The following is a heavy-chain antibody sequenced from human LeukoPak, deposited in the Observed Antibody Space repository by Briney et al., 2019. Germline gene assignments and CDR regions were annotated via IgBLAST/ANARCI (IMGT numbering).Heavy chain of an antibody. J-gene: IGHJ4*02. V-gene: IGHV1-2*02. D-gene: IGHD5-18*01. Sequence: ASVKVSCKASGYTFTGYYMHWVRQAPGQGLEWMGWITPNSGGTNYAQKFQGRVTMTRDTAISTAYMELSRLRSDDTAVYYCARGIVDTAYHFDYWGQGTLVTVSS. CDR2: ITPNSGGT. CDR3: ARGIVDTAYHFDY. CDR1: GYTFTGYY.